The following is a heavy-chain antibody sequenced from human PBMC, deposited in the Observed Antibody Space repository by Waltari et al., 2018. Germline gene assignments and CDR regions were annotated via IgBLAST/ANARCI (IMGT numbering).Heavy chain of an antibody. CDR2: IIPIFVTP. J-gene: IGHJ4*02. V-gene: IGHV1-69*01. CDR3: ARGRGYSGYDSRFDY. CDR1: GGTFNSYS. D-gene: IGHD5-12*01. Sequence: QVQLVQSGAEVKQPGSSVKVSCKTSGGTFNSYSIKWVRQAPGQGPEWMGGIIPIFVTPNYAQKFQGRLKLTADESTNTAYMELNSLTSEDTAVYFCARGRGYSGYDSRFDYWGQGTSVSVSS.